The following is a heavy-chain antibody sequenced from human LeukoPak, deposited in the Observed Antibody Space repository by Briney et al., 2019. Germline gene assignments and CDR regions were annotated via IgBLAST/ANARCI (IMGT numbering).Heavy chain of an antibody. V-gene: IGHV5-51*01. J-gene: IGHJ5*02. Sequence: GESLKISCKGSGYLFTTYWIGWVRQMPGKGLEWMGIIYPGDSDTRYSPSFQGQVTISADKSISTAYLQWSSLKASDTAMYYCARHGYYGSVSTGWFDPWGQGTLVTVSS. CDR2: IYPGDSDT. CDR3: ARHGYYGSVSTGWFDP. D-gene: IGHD3-10*01. CDR1: GYLFTTYW.